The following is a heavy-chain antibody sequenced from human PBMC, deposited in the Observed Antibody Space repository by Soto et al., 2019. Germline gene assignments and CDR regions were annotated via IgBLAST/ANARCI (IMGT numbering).Heavy chain of an antibody. J-gene: IGHJ2*01. CDR2: INAGNGNT. CDR1: GYTFTNYA. V-gene: IGHV1-3*01. Sequence: QVQLVQSGAEVKKPGASVKVSCKASGYTFTNYAMHWVRQAPGQRLEWMGWINAGNGNTKYSQKFQGRVTITRDTSASTAYMELSSLRSEDTAGYYCAGGGSLYWYFDLWGRGTLVTVSS. D-gene: IGHD1-26*01. CDR3: AGGGSLYWYFDL.